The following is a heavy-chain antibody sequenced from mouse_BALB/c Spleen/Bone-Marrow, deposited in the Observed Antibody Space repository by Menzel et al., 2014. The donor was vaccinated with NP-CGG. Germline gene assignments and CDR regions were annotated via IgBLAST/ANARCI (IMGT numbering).Heavy chain of an antibody. V-gene: IGHV14-3*02. Sequence: EVKLVESGAELVKPGASVKLSCTASGFNIKDTYMHWVKQRPEQGLEWIGKIDPANGNTKYDPKFQGKATITADTSSNTACLQVSGLSSEDTAVYYCVRSGIDYWGQGTSLTVSS. CDR2: IDPANGNT. CDR3: VRSGIDY. J-gene: IGHJ2*02. CDR1: GFNIKDTY.